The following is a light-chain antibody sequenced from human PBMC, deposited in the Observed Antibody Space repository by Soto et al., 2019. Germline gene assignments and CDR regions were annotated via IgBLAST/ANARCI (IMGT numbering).Light chain of an antibody. CDR2: VAS. Sequence: DIQMTQSPSSLSASVGDRVTITCRASQSISSYVNWYQHKPGNAPKLLIYVASTLQSGVPSRFSGRGSGTDFTLTISNLQPEDFATYYCQQTYSAPFTFGPGTKVDIK. J-gene: IGKJ3*01. V-gene: IGKV1-39*01. CDR1: QSISSY. CDR3: QQTYSAPFT.